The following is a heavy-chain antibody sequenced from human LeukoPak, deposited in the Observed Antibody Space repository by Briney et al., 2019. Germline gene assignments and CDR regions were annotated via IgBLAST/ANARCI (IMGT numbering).Heavy chain of an antibody. CDR1: GYTFTGYY. J-gene: IGHJ4*02. CDR3: ARWVYYDFWSGYYKSGYFDY. CDR2: INPNSGGT. D-gene: IGHD3-3*01. Sequence: ASVKVSCKASGYTFTGYYMHWVRQAPGQGLEWMGWINPNSGGTNYAQKFQGRVTMTRDTSTSAAYMELSRLRSDDTAVYYCARWVYYDFWSGYYKSGYFDYWGQGTLVTVSS. V-gene: IGHV1-2*02.